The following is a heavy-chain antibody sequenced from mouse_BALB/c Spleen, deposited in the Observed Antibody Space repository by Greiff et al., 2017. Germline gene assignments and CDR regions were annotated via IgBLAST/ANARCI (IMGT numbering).Heavy chain of an antibody. CDR1: GFTFSNYW. D-gene: IGHD2-3*01. J-gene: IGHJ2*01. CDR3: TRDGYYQYYFDY. Sequence: VHLVESGGGLVQPGGSMKLSCVASGFTFSNYWMNWVRQSPEKGLEWVAEIRLKSNNYATHYAESVKGRFTISRDDSKSSVYLQMNNLRAEDTGIYYCTRDGYYQYYFDYWGQGTTLTVSS. V-gene: IGHV6-6*02. CDR2: IRLKSNNYAT.